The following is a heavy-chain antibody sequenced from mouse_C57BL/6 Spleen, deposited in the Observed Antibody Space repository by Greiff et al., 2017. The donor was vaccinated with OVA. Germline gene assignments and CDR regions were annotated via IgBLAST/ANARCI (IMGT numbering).Heavy chain of an antibody. CDR1: GYSITSGYY. J-gene: IGHJ2*01. CDR3: ARDLSYYFDY. V-gene: IGHV3-6*01. Sequence: EVQLQQSGPGLVKPSQSLSLTCSVTGYSITSGYYWNWLRQFPGNKLEWMGYISYDGSNNYNPSLKNRISITRDTSKNQFFLKLNSVTTEDTATYYCARDLSYYFDYWGQGTTLTVSS. D-gene: IGHD2-3*01. CDR2: ISYDGSN.